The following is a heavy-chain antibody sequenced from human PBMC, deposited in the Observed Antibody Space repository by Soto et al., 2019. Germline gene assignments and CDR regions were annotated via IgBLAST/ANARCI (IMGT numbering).Heavy chain of an antibody. CDR2: INDSGGTT. CDR1: GFSFSNFA. CDR3: AKDATRSSGWYHFDF. Sequence: GGSLRLSCAASGFSFSNFAMGWVRQAPGKGLEWVSVINDSGGTTYYADSVRGRFTISRDNSKNTLYLQMNTLRAEDTAVYYCAKDATRSSGWYHFDFWGQGALVTVSS. J-gene: IGHJ4*02. D-gene: IGHD6-19*01. V-gene: IGHV3-23*01.